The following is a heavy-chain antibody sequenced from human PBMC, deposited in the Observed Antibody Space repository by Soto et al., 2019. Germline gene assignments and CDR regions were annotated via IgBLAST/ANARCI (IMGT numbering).Heavy chain of an antibody. J-gene: IGHJ5*02. CDR3: GRGVRVSNWSRGWFDP. V-gene: IGHV4-4*02. CDR1: GGSISTSNW. Sequence: PSETLSLTCTISGGSISTSNWWSWVRQPPGKGLEWIGEIYHTGTTNYNPSLKNRVTLSVDTSNNHFSLNLSSVTAADTAIYYCGRGVRVSNWSRGWFDPWGQGTLVTVSS. CDR2: IYHTGTT. D-gene: IGHD3-10*01.